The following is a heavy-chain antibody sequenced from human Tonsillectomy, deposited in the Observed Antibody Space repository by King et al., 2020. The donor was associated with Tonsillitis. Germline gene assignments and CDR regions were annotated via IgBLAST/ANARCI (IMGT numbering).Heavy chain of an antibody. CDR2: IKEDGRGK. Sequence: VQLVESGGGLVQPGGSLRLSCAASGFTFSTSWMNWVRQAPGKGLEWVASIKEDGRGKYYVDFVRGRVTISRANAKNSLYLQMNSLGAEDTAVHYCARDRGFSAFDIWGQGTMVTVSS. V-gene: IGHV3-7*03. D-gene: IGHD3-10*01. CDR3: ARDRGFSAFDI. CDR1: GFTFSTSW. J-gene: IGHJ3*02.